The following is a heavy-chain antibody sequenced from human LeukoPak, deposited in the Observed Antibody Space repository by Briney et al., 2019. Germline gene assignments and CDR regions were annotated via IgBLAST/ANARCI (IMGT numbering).Heavy chain of an antibody. D-gene: IGHD3-10*01. CDR2: ICYSGST. V-gene: IGHV4-59*01. CDR3: ARFGGFGATPAFDY. Sequence: SETLSLTCTVSGGSISTYYWGWIRQPPGKGLEWIGSICYSGSTNYNPSLKSRVIISVDTSKNQFSLKLSSVTAADTAVYYCARFGGFGATPAFDYWGQGTLVTVSS. CDR1: GGSISTYY. J-gene: IGHJ4*02.